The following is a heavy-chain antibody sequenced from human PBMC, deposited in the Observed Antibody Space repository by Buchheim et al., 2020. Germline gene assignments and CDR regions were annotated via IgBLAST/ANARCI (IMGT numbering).Heavy chain of an antibody. CDR2: VSYSGTT. CDR1: GGSISGYY. D-gene: IGHD6-19*01. CDR3: ARVRASGWYFFDF. Sequence: QVQLQESGPRLVKPSKTLSLTCTVFGGSISGYYWSWIRQPPEKGLEWIGYVSYSGTTDYEPSLERRVTISVDTPNKQFSLKLTSATAADTAVYYCARVRASGWYFFDFWGQGTL. V-gene: IGHV4-59*01. J-gene: IGHJ4*02.